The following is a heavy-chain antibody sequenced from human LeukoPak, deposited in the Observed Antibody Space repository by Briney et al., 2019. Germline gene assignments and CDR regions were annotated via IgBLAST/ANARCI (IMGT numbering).Heavy chain of an antibody. D-gene: IGHD6-6*01. J-gene: IGHJ4*02. V-gene: IGHV3-21*01. CDR1: GFTFSSYS. CDR2: ISSSSSYI. CDR3: ARRRGSSSPFDY. Sequence: GSLRLSCVASGFTFSSYSMNWVRQAPGKGLEWVSSISSSSSYIYYADSVKGRFTISRDNAKNSLYLQMNSLRAEDTAVYYCARRRGSSSPFDYWGQGTLVTVSS.